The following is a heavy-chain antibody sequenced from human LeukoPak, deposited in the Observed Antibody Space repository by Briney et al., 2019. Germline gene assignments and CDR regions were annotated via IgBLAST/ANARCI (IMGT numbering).Heavy chain of an antibody. J-gene: IGHJ4*02. D-gene: IGHD5-24*01. CDR3: ARVDMATIFDY. CDR2: ISYSGST. CDR1: GGSISSADMY. V-gene: IGHV4-30-4*01. Sequence: SETLSLTCNVSGGSISSADMYWSWIRQPPGKGLEWIGYISYSGSTYYNASLKSRVTISFDTSNNRFSLKLTSMTAADTAIYFCARVDMATIFDYWGQGALVTVSS.